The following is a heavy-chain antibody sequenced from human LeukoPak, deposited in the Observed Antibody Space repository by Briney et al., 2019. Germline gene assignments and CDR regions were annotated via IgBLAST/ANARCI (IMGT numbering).Heavy chain of an antibody. D-gene: IGHD2-2*01. V-gene: IGHV3-7*03. J-gene: IGHJ4*02. CDR2: IKQDGSEK. Sequence: AGGSLRLSCAASGFTFSSYWMSWVRQAPGKGLEWVANIKQDGSEKYHVDSVKGRFTISRDNAKNSLYLQMNSLRAEDTAVYYCARVLGSRYCSSTSCSLRALDYWGQGTLVTVSS. CDR3: ARVLGSRYCSSTSCSLRALDY. CDR1: GFTFSSYW.